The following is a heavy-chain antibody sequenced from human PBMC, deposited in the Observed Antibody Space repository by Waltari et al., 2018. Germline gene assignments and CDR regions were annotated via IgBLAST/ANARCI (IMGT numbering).Heavy chain of an antibody. D-gene: IGHD3-9*01. CDR2: IDYSGGT. CDR3: AREAYDILTGYYTYFDY. V-gene: IGHV4-39*07. J-gene: IGHJ4*02. CDR1: GGSISSSSYY. Sequence: QLQLQESGPGLVKPSETLSLTCTVSGGSISSSSYYWGWIRQPPGKGLEWIGSIDYSGGTYANPPVKGRGTISVDTSKNQFSLKLGSVTAADTAVYYCAREAYDILTGYYTYFDYWGQGTLVTVSS.